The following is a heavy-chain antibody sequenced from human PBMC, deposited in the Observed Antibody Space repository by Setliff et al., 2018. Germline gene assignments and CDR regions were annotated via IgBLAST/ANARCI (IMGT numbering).Heavy chain of an antibody. CDR1: GGSISSSSYY. CDR2: IYYSGST. CDR3: ARDRTRFTMVRGVIITRAFDY. J-gene: IGHJ4*02. D-gene: IGHD3-10*01. Sequence: KPSETLSLTCTVSGGSISSSSYYWGWIRQPPGKGLEWIGSIYYSGSTYYNPSLKSRVTISVDTSKNQFSLKLSSVTAADTAVYYCARDRTRFTMVRGVIITRAFDYWGQGTLVTVSS. V-gene: IGHV4-39*07.